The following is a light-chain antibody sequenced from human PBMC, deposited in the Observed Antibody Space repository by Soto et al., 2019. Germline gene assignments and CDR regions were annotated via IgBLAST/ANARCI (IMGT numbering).Light chain of an antibody. V-gene: IGKV3-20*01. CDR2: GTS. CDR1: RNINGNY. Sequence: EVVLTQSPGTLSLSPGERATLSCRASRNINGNYLGWYQLKRGQAPRLLIYGTSTRATGIPDRFSGSGSGTDFTLTISRLEPEDFAVYYCQQYGSSPYTFGQGTKLEIK. CDR3: QQYGSSPYT. J-gene: IGKJ2*01.